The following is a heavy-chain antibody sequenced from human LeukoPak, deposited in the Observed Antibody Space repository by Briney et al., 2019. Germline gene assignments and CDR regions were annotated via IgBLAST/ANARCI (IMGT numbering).Heavy chain of an antibody. CDR2: MSSNGDST. D-gene: IGHD6-19*01. J-gene: IGHJ4*02. CDR1: GFTFSSYA. CDR3: AKHIRSSGWYDRADY. V-gene: IGHV3-23*01. Sequence: PGGSLRLSCAAPGFTFSSYAMTWVRQAPGKGLDWVSAMSSNGDSTYYADSVKGRFTISRDNSKNTLYLQMNSLRAKDTAVYYCAKHIRSSGWYDRADYWGQGTLVTVSS.